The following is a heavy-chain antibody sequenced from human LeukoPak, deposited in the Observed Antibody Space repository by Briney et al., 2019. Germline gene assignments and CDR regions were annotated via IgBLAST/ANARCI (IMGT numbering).Heavy chain of an antibody. CDR2: IKQDGSQK. Sequence: GGSLRLSCTASGFTFSNYWMTWVRQAPGKGLEWVANIKQDGSQKYYADSVKGRFTISRDNAKNSVYLQMNSLRAGDTAVYFCARGQTLTFWGQGTLVTVSS. CDR3: ARGQTLTF. V-gene: IGHV3-7*01. D-gene: IGHD3-16*01. J-gene: IGHJ4*02. CDR1: GFTFSNYW.